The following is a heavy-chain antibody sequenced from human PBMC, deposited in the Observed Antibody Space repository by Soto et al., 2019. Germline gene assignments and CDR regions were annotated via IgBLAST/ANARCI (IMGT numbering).Heavy chain of an antibody. V-gene: IGHV1-18*01. J-gene: IGHJ4*02. CDR3: AREASVLIPAAQPSRFDS. CDR2: ISPYSGYT. CDR1: GYSFMKYG. Sequence: VASVKVSCKGFGYSFMKYGINWVRQAPGQGLEWVGWISPYSGYTHSAQKFHGRLTLTTDTAASTAYMELRILRSADTALYYCAREASVLIPAAQPSRFDSWGQGTLVTVYS. D-gene: IGHD2-2*01.